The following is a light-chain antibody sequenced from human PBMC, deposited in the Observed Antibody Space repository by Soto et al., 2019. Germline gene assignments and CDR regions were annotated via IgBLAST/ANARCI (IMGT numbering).Light chain of an antibody. V-gene: IGLV2-8*01. J-gene: IGLJ2*01. Sequence: QSVLTQPPSASGSPGQSVTISCTGTSSEFGGYNYVSWYQQHPGKAPKLMIYEVSKRPSGVPDRFSGSKSGNTASLTVSGLQAEDEADYYCSSYAGSNNFRVFGGGTQLTVL. CDR2: EVS. CDR3: SSYAGSNNFRV. CDR1: SSEFGGYNY.